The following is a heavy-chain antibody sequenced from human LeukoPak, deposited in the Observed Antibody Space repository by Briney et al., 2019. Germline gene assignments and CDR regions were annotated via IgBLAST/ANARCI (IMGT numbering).Heavy chain of an antibody. CDR1: GYTFTSYD. CDR2: MNPNSGNT. D-gene: IGHD3-22*01. Sequence: GASVKVSCKASGYTFTSYDINWVRQATGQGLEWMGWMNPNSGNTGYAQKFQGRVTMTRNTSISTAYMELSSLRSEDTAVYYCARVVVGGSSGYYPYYFDYWGQGTLVTVSS. V-gene: IGHV1-8*01. CDR3: ARVVVGGSSGYYPYYFDY. J-gene: IGHJ4*02.